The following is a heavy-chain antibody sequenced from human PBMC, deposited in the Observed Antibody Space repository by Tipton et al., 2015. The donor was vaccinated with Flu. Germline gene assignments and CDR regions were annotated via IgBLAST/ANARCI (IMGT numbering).Heavy chain of an antibody. Sequence: TLSLTCTVSGGSISSYYWSWIRQPPGRGLEWIGYIYYTGNTNYNPSLKSRVTISLDTSKSQLSLKLSSVTAADTAMYYCARIQLMVYTSDSLFDPWGQGTLVTLSS. J-gene: IGHJ5*02. V-gene: IGHV4-59*01. CDR3: ARIQLMVYTSDSLFDP. CDR1: GGSISSYY. D-gene: IGHD2-8*01. CDR2: IYYTGNT.